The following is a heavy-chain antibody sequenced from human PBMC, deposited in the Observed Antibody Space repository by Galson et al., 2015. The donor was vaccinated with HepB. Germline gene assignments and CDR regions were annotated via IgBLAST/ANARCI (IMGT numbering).Heavy chain of an antibody. CDR1: GFTFSSYG. Sequence: LRLSCAASGFTFSSYGMHWVRQAPGKGLEWVAVIWYDGSNKYYADSVKGRFTISRDNSKNTLYLQMNSLRAEDTAVYYCARDEGEGDLYYFDYWGQGTLVTVSS. CDR2: IWYDGSNK. V-gene: IGHV3-33*01. J-gene: IGHJ4*02. CDR3: ARDEGEGDLYYFDY. D-gene: IGHD3-16*01.